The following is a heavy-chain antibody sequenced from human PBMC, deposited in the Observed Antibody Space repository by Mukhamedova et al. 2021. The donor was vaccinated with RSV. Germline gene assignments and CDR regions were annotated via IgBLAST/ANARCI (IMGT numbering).Heavy chain of an antibody. CDR2: ISGGGSP. D-gene: IGHD6-6*01. V-gene: IGHV3-23*01. J-gene: IGHJ4*02. Sequence: GLEWVSTISGGGSPDYADSVMGRFTVSRDNSKNALYLQMNSLRAEDTAVYFCAKRPTATYTSSSHFFDYWGQGALVTVSS. CDR3: AKRPTATYTSSSHFFDY.